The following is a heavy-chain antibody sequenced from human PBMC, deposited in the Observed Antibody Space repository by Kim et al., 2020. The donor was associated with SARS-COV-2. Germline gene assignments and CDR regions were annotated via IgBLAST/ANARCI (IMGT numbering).Heavy chain of an antibody. Sequence: ASVKVSCEASGYTFNDFYIQWVRQAPGQGLEWMGYINPNTGDTDFAQKFQDRVTLTGRSAVNTAYMELSGLTSDDTAIYYCARDPAVPAAISEGFADHWG. V-gene: IGHV1-2*02. CDR1: GYTFNDFY. D-gene: IGHD2-2*01. J-gene: IGHJ4*01. CDR3: ARDPAVPAAISEGFADH. CDR2: INPNTGDT.